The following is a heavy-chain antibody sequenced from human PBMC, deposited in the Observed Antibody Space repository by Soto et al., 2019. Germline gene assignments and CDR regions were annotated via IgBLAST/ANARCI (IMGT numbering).Heavy chain of an antibody. D-gene: IGHD2-15*01. V-gene: IGHV1-3*01. Sequence: ASVKVSCKASGYTFTSYAMHWVRQAPGQRLEWMGWINAGNGNTKYSQKFQGRVTITRDTSASTAYMELSSLRSEDTAVYYCARGPNCSGGSCYQSVYNWFDPWGQGTLVTVSS. CDR2: INAGNGNT. J-gene: IGHJ5*02. CDR1: GYTFTSYA. CDR3: ARGPNCSGGSCYQSVYNWFDP.